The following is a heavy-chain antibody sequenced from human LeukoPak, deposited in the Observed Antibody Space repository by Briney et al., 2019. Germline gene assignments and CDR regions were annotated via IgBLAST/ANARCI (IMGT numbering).Heavy chain of an antibody. CDR3: ARGGLSSSWYHYYYYYYMDV. Sequence: ASVKVSCKASGYTFTTYAMNWVRQAPGQGLEWMGWMNPNSGNTGYAQKFQGRVTITRNTSISTAYMELSSLRSEDTAVYYCARGGLSSSWYHYYYYYYMDVWGKGTTVTVSS. J-gene: IGHJ6*03. D-gene: IGHD6-13*01. CDR2: MNPNSGNT. V-gene: IGHV1-8*03. CDR1: GYTFTTYA.